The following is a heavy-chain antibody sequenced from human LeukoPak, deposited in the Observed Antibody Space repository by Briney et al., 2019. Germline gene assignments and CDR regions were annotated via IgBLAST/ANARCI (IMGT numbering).Heavy chain of an antibody. V-gene: IGHV3-21*01. CDR1: GFTFRSYG. CDR2: ISGSSSFI. CDR3: ARDGLQAYYDSSGFLDY. Sequence: PGGSLRLSCAASGFTFRSYGMHWVRQAPGKGLEWVSSISGSSSFISYADSVKGRFTISRDNAKNSLYLQMNSLRAEDTAVYYCARDGLQAYYDSSGFLDYWGQGTLVTVSS. D-gene: IGHD3-22*01. J-gene: IGHJ4*02.